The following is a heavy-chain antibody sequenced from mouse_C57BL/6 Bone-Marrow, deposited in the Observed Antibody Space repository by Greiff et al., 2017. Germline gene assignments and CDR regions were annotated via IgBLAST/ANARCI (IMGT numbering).Heavy chain of an antibody. D-gene: IGHD5-1*01. Sequence: EVQLVESGGGLVKPGGSLKLSCAASGFTFSDYGMHWVRQAPEKGLEWVAYISSGSSTIYYADTVKGRFTISRDNAKNTLFLQMTSLRSEDTAMYYCAREVPTGGFAYWGQGTLVTVSA. J-gene: IGHJ3*01. CDR1: GFTFSDYG. V-gene: IGHV5-17*01. CDR3: AREVPTGGFAY. CDR2: ISSGSSTI.